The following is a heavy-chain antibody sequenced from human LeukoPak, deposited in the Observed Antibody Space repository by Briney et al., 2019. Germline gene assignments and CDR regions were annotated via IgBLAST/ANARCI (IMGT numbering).Heavy chain of an antibody. CDR2: INTNGSFT. J-gene: IGHJ4*02. CDR1: RFTFSSYW. CDR3: GRDLNAQVDC. Sequence: GGSLRLSCAASRFTFSSYWMHWVRQAPGKGLVWVSRINTNGSFTRYADSVKGRFTISRDNAKNTLYLQMNSLRAEDTAVYYCGRDLNAQVDCWGQGTLVTVSS. V-gene: IGHV3-74*01.